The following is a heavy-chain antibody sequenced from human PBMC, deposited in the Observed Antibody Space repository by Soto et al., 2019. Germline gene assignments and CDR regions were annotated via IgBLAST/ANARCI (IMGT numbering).Heavy chain of an antibody. CDR3: AKGLNYYDSSGDLSQLPYYYYGMDV. D-gene: IGHD3-22*01. CDR2: ISYDGSNK. Sequence: GGSPMLSCAASGFPFSSYAMHWVRTAPGKGLEWVAVISYDGSNKYYADAVKGRFTISRDNSKNMVFLQMISLRPEDTAVYYCAKGLNYYDSSGDLSQLPYYYYGMDVWGQGTTVTVSS. CDR1: GFPFSSYA. J-gene: IGHJ6*02. V-gene: IGHV3-30-3*01.